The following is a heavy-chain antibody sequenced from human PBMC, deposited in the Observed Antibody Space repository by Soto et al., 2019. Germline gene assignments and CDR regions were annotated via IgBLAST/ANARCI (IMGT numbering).Heavy chain of an antibody. CDR1: GISISPFY. CDR3: TRVGGYYGDYPNFDY. Sequence: PSETLSLTCTVSGISISPFYWSWIRQPPGRGLEWIGYIYYTGSTKYNPSLKSRVTLSLGTSRNQLSLKLSSVTAADTAVYFCTRVGGYYGDYPNFDYWGPGTLVTVSS. CDR2: IYYTGST. D-gene: IGHD4-17*01. J-gene: IGHJ4*02. V-gene: IGHV4-59*01.